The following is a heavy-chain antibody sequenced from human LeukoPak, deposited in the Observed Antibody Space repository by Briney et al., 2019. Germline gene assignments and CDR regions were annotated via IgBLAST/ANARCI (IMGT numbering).Heavy chain of an antibody. CDR2: INPDGSAK. V-gene: IGHV3-7*01. CDR1: GFTLSTYW. Sequence: GGSLRLSCEASGFTLSTYWMTWVRQVPGKGLEWVANINPDGSAKRYVDSVKGRFTIARDNADNSLSLQMNSLRAEDTAVYYCASWGAGGNSWGQGTLVTVSS. J-gene: IGHJ4*02. CDR3: ASWGAGGNS. D-gene: IGHD3-16*01.